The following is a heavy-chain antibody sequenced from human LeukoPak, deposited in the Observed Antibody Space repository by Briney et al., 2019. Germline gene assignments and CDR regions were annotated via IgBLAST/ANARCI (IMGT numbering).Heavy chain of an antibody. J-gene: IGHJ4*02. Sequence: TGGSLRLSCAASGFTFSSYAMSWVRQAPGKGLEWVSAISGSGGSTYYADSVKGRFTVSRDNSKNTLYLQMNSLRAEDTAIYYCAKEAQWLVRGVNFGYWGQGTLVTVSS. CDR3: AKEAQWLVRGVNFGY. D-gene: IGHD6-19*01. CDR1: GFTFSSYA. V-gene: IGHV3-23*01. CDR2: ISGSGGST.